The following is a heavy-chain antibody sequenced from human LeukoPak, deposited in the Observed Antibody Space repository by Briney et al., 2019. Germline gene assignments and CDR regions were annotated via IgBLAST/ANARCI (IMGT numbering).Heavy chain of an antibody. J-gene: IGHJ3*02. V-gene: IGHV1-46*01. CDR2: INPSGGST. CDR1: GFTFSAYG. D-gene: IGHD5-24*01. CDR3: ASQEMATITDAFDI. Sequence: GGSLRLSCAASGFTFSAYGMHWVRQAPEQGLEWMGIINPSGGSTSYAQKFQGRVTMTRDMSTSTVYMELSSLRSEDTAVYYCASQEMATITDAFDIWGQGTMVTVSS.